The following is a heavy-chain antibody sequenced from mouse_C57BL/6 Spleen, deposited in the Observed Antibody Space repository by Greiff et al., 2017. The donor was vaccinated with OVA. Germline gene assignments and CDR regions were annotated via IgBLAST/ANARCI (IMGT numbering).Heavy chain of an antibody. CDR1: GYTFTSYW. Sequence: VQLQQPGAELVMPGASVKLSCKASGYTFTSYWMHWVKQRPGQGLEWIGEIDPSDSYTNYNQKFKGKYTLTVDKSSSTDYMQLSSLTSEDSAVYDCAADYYGRSPSWFAYWGQGTLVTVSA. D-gene: IGHD1-1*01. V-gene: IGHV1-69*01. CDR3: AADYYGRSPSWFAY. J-gene: IGHJ3*01. CDR2: IDPSDSYT.